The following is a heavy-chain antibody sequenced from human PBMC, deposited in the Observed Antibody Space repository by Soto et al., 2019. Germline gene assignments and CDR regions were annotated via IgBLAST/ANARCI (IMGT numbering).Heavy chain of an antibody. CDR2: ISPRGSDT. Sequence: EGQLLESGGGLVQAGGSLRLSCTTSGFNFKIYAMTWVRQAPGKGLEWVSAISPRGSDTYYADSVRGRFTISRDNSKSTVYLEMNSLRAGDTAVYYCVRDRWGQVDPWGQGSVVPVSS. D-gene: IGHD7-27*01. CDR3: VRDRWGQVDP. CDR1: GFNFKIYA. J-gene: IGHJ5*02. V-gene: IGHV3-23*01.